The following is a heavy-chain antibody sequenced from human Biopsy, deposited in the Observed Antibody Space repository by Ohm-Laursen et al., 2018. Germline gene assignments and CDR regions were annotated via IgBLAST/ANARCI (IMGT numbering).Heavy chain of an antibody. CDR2: INPNSGGT. CDR1: GNTFATYH. J-gene: IGHJ4*02. Sequence: GASVKVSCKVSGNTFATYHIHWVRQAPGQGLEWMGWINPNSGGTKYAQKFQGRVTMAGDTSINTVHMKLRNLRSDDTAVYYCARRTWDNWGLGTLITVSS. CDR3: ARRTWDN. V-gene: IGHV1-2*02.